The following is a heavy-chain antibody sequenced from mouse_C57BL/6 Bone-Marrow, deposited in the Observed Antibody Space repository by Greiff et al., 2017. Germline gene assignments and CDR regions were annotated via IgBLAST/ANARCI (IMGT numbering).Heavy chain of an antibody. CDR1: GFTFSDYG. CDR2: ISSGSSTI. CDR3: ARDYGGSSAYFDY. D-gene: IGHD1-1*01. J-gene: IGHJ2*01. Sequence: EVQLVESGGGLVKPGGSLKLSCAASGFTFSDYGMHWVRQAPEKGLEWVAYISSGSSTINYADKVKGRFTISRDNAKNTLFLQMTRLRSEDTAMYYCARDYGGSSAYFDYWGQGTTLTVSS. V-gene: IGHV5-17*01.